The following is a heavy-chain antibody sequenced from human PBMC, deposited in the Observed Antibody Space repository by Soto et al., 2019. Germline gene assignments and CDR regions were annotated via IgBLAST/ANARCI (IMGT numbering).Heavy chain of an antibody. J-gene: IGHJ5*02. CDR1: GGTFGNNA. CDR2: IVPLFGTA. D-gene: IGHD3-3*01. V-gene: IGHV1-69*12. CDR3: ARDGDPGYSFWSGPLGGGRFDP. Sequence: QVQLVQSGAEVKEPGSSVNVSCKTFGGTFGNNAVTWVRQVRGRGLEWIGEIVPLFGTANYAQKLRGRVMITADESTSTAYMDPSSLRSDDTAIYYCARDGDPGYSFWSGPLGGGRFDPWGQGTLVTLSS.